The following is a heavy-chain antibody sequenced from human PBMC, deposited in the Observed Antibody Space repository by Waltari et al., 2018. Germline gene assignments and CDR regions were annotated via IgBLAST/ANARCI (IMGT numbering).Heavy chain of an antibody. CDR1: GYTFTSYD. J-gene: IGHJ4*02. D-gene: IGHD2-2*01. CDR3: ARGTRIVVVPAASYYFDY. V-gene: IGHV1-8*03. Sequence: QVQLVQSGAEVKKPGASVKVSCKASGYTFTSYDINWVRQATGQGLEWMGWMNPSSGNTGYTQKFQGRVTITRNTSISTAYMELSSLRSEDTAVYYCARGTRIVVVPAASYYFDYWGQGTLVTVSS. CDR2: MNPSSGNT.